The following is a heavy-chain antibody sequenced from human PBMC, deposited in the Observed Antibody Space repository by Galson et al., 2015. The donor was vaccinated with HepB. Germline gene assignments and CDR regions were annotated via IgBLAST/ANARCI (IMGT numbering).Heavy chain of an antibody. CDR1: GFTFSSSW. CDR2: INQVGSEK. Sequence: SLRLSCAASGFTFSSSWMSWVRQAPGKGLEWVANINQVGSEKNYVDSVRGRFTISRDNAKNSLFLQMNSLRAEDTGIYYCARHPSRSFDDWGLGTLVTVSS. J-gene: IGHJ4*02. V-gene: IGHV3-7*01. D-gene: IGHD2-2*01. CDR3: ARHPSRSFDD.